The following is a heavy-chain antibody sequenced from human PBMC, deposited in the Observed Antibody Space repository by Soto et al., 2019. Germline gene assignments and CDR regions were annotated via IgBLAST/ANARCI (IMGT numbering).Heavy chain of an antibody. V-gene: IGHV1-3*04. D-gene: IGHD2-15*01. Sequence: GASGKVSCKASGYTFTNHGMHWVRQAPGQRLEWMGWINTDNGNTKYSQNFQGRVTFSRDTSASTAYMELSSLRSEDTAVYYCAREGCSGGSCRAVYYYRAQGSLVTVSS. J-gene: IGHJ4*02. CDR2: INTDNGNT. CDR1: GYTFTNHG. CDR3: AREGCSGGSCRAVYYY.